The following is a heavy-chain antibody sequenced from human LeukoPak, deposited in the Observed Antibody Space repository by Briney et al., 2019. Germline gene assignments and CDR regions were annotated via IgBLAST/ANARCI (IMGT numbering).Heavy chain of an antibody. CDR1: VFTFSSYT. Sequence: PGGSLRLSCAASVFTFSSYTMNWVRQAPGKGLEWVSSISSSYSYIYYADSVKGRFTISRDDAKNSLYLQMNSLRAEDTAVYYCARDAAYGYDRFDYWGQGTQVTVSS. CDR2: ISSSYSYI. D-gene: IGHD5-18*01. CDR3: ARDAAYGYDRFDY. V-gene: IGHV3-21*01. J-gene: IGHJ4*02.